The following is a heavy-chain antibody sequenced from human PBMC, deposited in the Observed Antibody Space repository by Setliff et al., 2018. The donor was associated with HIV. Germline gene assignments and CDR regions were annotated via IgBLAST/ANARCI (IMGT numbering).Heavy chain of an antibody. CDR2: IIPLFGDP. J-gene: IGHJ3*01. D-gene: IGHD2-15*01. CDR3: ASSFRGGFDV. Sequence: VKVSCKPSGDTVRNFSVNWVRQAPGQGLEWMGGIIPLFGDPTYAQKFQGRLTIIADESTSTGYMELSSLRSEDTAVYYCASSFRGGFDVWGQGTMVTVSS. CDR1: GDTVRNFS. V-gene: IGHV1-69*01.